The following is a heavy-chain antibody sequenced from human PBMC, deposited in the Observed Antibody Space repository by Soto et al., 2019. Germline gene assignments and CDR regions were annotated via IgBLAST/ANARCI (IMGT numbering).Heavy chain of an antibody. D-gene: IGHD3-16*01. Sequence: GGSLRLSCASSGFTVSSSSMGWVRQAPGKGLEWVSLIYADGATYYGDSVKGRFTISRDTSKNTLSLQMTSLRADDTAVYYCARDDSFLGAPFHYWGQGTLVTVSS. V-gene: IGHV3-53*01. CDR3: ARDDSFLGAPFHY. CDR2: IYADGAT. J-gene: IGHJ4*02. CDR1: GFTVSSSS.